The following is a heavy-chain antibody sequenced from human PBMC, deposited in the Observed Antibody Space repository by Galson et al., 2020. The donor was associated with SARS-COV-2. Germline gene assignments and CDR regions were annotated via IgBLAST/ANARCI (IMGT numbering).Heavy chain of an antibody. CDR1: GFTFSGSA. CDR2: VKSKTNSYAT. J-gene: IGHJ5*02. D-gene: IGHD2-2*01. V-gene: IGHV3-73*01. CDR3: TVGYCSSTTCYPRFDP. Sequence: GGSLRLSCAASGFTFSGSAIHWVRQASGKGLEWVDRVKSKTNSYATAYAASVKGRFTISRDDSRNTAYLQMNSLKTEDTALYYCTVGYCSSTTCYPRFDPWGQGTLVTVSS.